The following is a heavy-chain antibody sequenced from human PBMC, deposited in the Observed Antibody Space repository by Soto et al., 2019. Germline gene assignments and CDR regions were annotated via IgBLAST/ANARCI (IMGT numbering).Heavy chain of an antibody. J-gene: IGHJ6*02. Sequence: QITLKESGPTLVKPTQTLTLTCTFSGFSLTSGGVGVGWLHQPPGEALEWLALIYWNDEQYYNPSLRNRLTITGDTSKNQVVLTITNLDPVDTATYYCAHRLPGPSGYEVWGQGTTVTVSS. CDR3: AHRLPGPSGYEV. CDR2: IYWNDEQ. V-gene: IGHV2-5*01. CDR1: GFSLTSGGVG. D-gene: IGHD6-13*01.